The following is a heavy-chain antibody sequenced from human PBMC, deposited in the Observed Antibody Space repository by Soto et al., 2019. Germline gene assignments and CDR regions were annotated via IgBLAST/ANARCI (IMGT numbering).Heavy chain of an antibody. CDR1: GYTFTSYD. CDR3: AIGIVVVVAFSNYYYYGMDV. V-gene: IGHV1-8*01. CDR2: MNPNSGNT. Sequence: GASVKVSCKASGYTFTSYDINWVRQATGQGLEWMGWMNPNSGNTGYAQKFQGRVTITADESTSTAYMELSSLRSEDTAVYYCAIGIVVVVAFSNYYYYGMDVWGQGTTVTVSS. D-gene: IGHD2-15*01. J-gene: IGHJ6*02.